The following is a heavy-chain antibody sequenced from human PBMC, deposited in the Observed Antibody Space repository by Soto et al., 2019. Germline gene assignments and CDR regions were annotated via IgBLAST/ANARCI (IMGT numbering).Heavy chain of an antibody. CDR3: ALPGARYSSNSKGMYC. CDR1: GYTLKTHS. J-gene: IGHJ6*02. D-gene: IGHD5-18*01. V-gene: IGHV5-51*01. Sequence: PGESLKLPCQASGYTLKTHSIALVRQMPGKGIEWMGIIYPGDSDTRYSPSFEGQVTISVDESISTAYLQWANLKGSDSGVYYCALPGARYSSNSKGMYCWDRRSTVSVSS. CDR2: IYPGDSDT.